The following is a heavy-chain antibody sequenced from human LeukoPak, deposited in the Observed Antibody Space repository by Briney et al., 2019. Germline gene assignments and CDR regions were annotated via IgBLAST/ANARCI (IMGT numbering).Heavy chain of an antibody. J-gene: IGHJ6*03. CDR1: GYSISSGYY. CDR2: IYHSGST. D-gene: IGHD6-13*01. CDR3: ARIIAAAGLDYYYYYMDV. V-gene: IGHV4-38-2*02. Sequence: PSETLSLTCTVSGYSISSGYYWGWIRQPPGKGLEWIGSIYHSGSTYYNPSLKSRVTISVDTSKNQFSLKLSSVTAADTAVYYCARIIAAAGLDYYYYYMDVWGKGTTVTVSS.